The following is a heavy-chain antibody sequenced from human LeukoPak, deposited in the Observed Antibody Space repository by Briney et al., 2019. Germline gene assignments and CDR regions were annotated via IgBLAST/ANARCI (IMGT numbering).Heavy chain of an antibody. J-gene: IGHJ6*02. CDR3: ARGPASGTGGMDV. D-gene: IGHD3-10*01. V-gene: IGHV3-30-3*01. CDR2: ISYDGSNK. Sequence: GRSLRLSCAASGFTFSSYAMHWVRQAPGKGLEWVAVISYDGSNKYYADSVKGRFTISRDNSKNTLYLQMNSLRAEDTAVYFCARGPASGTGGMDVWGQGTTVTVSS. CDR1: GFTFSSYA.